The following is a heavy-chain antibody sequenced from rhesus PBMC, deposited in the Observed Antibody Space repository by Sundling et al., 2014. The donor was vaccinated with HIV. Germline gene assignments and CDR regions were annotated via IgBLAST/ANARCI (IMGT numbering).Heavy chain of an antibody. D-gene: IGHD3-16*01. CDR1: GGSISGGYG. CDR3: ARYYYSGSYYLNYYGLDS. CDR2: IYSSSGNT. V-gene: IGHV4-76*01. J-gene: IGHJ6*01. Sequence: QVQLQESGPGLLKPSETLSLTCAVSGGSISGGYGWGWIRQPPGKGLEWIGSIYSSSGNTYYNPSLKSRVTISTDTSKNQFSLKLSSVTAADTAVYYCARYYYSGSYYLNYYGLDSWAKGRRHRLL.